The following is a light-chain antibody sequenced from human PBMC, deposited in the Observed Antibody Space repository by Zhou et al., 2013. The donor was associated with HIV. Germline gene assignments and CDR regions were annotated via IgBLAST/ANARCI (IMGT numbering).Light chain of an antibody. CDR3: QQYGSSPST. J-gene: IGKJ4*01. CDR1: QSVSSSY. Sequence: EIVLTQSPGTLSLSPGERATLSCRASQSVSSSYLAWYQQKPGQAPRLLIYGASSRATGIPDRFSGSGSGTDFTLTISRLEPEDFAVYYCQQYGSSPSTFGGGTKVRSN. V-gene: IGKV3-20*01. CDR2: GAS.